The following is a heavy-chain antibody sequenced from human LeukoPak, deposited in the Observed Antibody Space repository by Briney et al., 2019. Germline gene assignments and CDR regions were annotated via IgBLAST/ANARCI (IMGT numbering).Heavy chain of an antibody. CDR3: ARPTIFGVAAQLYGMDV. CDR2: ISSSSSYI. D-gene: IGHD3-3*01. V-gene: IGHV3-21*01. J-gene: IGHJ6*02. CDR1: GFTFSSYS. Sequence: GGSLRLSCAASGFTFSSYSMNWVRQAPGKGLEWVSSISSSSSYIYYADSVKGRFTISRDNAKNSLYLQMNSLRAEDTAVYYCARPTIFGVAAQLYGMDVWGQGTTVTVSS.